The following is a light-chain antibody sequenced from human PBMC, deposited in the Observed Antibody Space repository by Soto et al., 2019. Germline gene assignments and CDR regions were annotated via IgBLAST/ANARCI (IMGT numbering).Light chain of an antibody. J-gene: IGKJ4*01. Sequence: EIVLTQSPATLSLSPGERATLSCRASQSVSSYLAWYQQKPGQAPRLLIYDASNRATGIPARFSGSGSGTDFTITISCLDSEDFAVYYCQQRSNWPRPYGGENKVDIK. V-gene: IGKV3-11*01. CDR2: DAS. CDR3: QQRSNWPRP. CDR1: QSVSSY.